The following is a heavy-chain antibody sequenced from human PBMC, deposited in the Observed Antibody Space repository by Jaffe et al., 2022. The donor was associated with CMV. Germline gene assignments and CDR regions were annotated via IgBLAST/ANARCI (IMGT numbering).Heavy chain of an antibody. CDR2: IYPGDSDT. CDR3: ARGGRGVYYDFWSGYLSQGGPYYMDV. Sequence: EVQLVQSGAEVKKPGESLKISCKGSGYSFTSYWIGWVRQMPGKGLEWMGIIYPGDSDTRYSPSFQGQVTISADKSISTAYLQWSSLKASDTAMYYCARGGRGVYYDFWSGYLSQGGPYYMDVWGKGTTVTVSS. V-gene: IGHV5-51*01. CDR1: GYSFTSYW. D-gene: IGHD3-3*01. J-gene: IGHJ6*03.